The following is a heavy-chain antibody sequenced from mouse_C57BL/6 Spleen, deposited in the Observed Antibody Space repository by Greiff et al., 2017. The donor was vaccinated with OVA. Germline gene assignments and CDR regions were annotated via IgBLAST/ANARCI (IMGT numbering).Heavy chain of an antibody. Sequence: EVKLMESGPGLVKPSQSLSLTCSVTGYSITSGYYWNWIRQFPGNKLEWMGYISYDGSNNYNPSLKNRISNTRDTSKNQFFLKLNSVTTEDTATYYCARVGGSSPYYAMDYWGQGTSVTVSS. V-gene: IGHV3-6*01. J-gene: IGHJ4*01. D-gene: IGHD1-1*01. CDR1: GYSITSGYY. CDR3: ARVGGSSPYYAMDY. CDR2: ISYDGSN.